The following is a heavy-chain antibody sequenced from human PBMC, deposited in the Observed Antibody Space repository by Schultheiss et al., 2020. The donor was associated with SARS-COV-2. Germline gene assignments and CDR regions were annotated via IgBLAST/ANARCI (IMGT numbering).Heavy chain of an antibody. CDR2: IIPIFGTA. D-gene: IGHD3-3*01. V-gene: IGHV1-69*05. J-gene: IGHJ6*02. CDR3: AREERYDFWSGYTYYYYGMDV. CDR1: GGTFSSYA. Sequence: SVKVSCKASGGTFSSYAISWVRQAPGQGLEWMGGIIPIFGTANYAQKFQGRVTMTRDTSTSTVYMELSSLRSEDTAVYYCAREERYDFWSGYTYYYYGMDVWGQGTTVTVSS.